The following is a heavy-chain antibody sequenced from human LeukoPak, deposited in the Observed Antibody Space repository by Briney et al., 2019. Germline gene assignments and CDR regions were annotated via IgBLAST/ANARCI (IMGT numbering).Heavy chain of an antibody. D-gene: IGHD2-2*01. CDR1: GGSISSSSYY. CDR3: ACSPANWFDP. Sequence: PSETLSLTCTVSGGSISSSSYYWGWIRQPPGKGLEWIGSIYYSGSTYYNPSLKSRVTISVDTSKNQFSLKLSSVTAADTAVYYCACSPANWFDPWGQGTLVTVSS. V-gene: IGHV4-39*07. CDR2: IYYSGST. J-gene: IGHJ5*02.